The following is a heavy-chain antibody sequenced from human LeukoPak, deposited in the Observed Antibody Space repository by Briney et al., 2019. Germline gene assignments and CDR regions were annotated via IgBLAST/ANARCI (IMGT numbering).Heavy chain of an antibody. Sequence: GGSLRLSCTASGFTFGDYAMGWVRQAPGKGLEWVGFIRSKAYGGTTEYAASVKGRFTISRDNSKNTLYLQMNSLRAEDTAVYYCARDAIAVAGTMVYNWFDPWGQGTLVTVSS. CDR1: GFTFGDYA. D-gene: IGHD6-19*01. CDR3: ARDAIAVAGTMVYNWFDP. J-gene: IGHJ5*02. CDR2: IRSKAYGGTT. V-gene: IGHV3-49*04.